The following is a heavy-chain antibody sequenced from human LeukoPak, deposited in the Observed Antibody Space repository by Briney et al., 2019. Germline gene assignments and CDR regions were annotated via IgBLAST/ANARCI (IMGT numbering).Heavy chain of an antibody. Sequence: SETLSLTCTVSSGSISTSNYYWGWVRQPPGKALEWIGNIFYSGSTYYSPSLKSRVTISLDTSRNQFSLKLNSVTAADTAVYYCARAGYSSSWFPFDYWGQGTLVTVSS. V-gene: IGHV4-39*07. CDR1: SGSISTSNYY. CDR2: IFYSGST. CDR3: ARAGYSSSWFPFDY. D-gene: IGHD6-13*01. J-gene: IGHJ4*02.